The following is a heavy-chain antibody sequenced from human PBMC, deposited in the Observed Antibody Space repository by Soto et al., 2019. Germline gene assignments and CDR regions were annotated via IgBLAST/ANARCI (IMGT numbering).Heavy chain of an antibody. V-gene: IGHV4-31*03. CDR2: IYYNGNP. CDR3: AREAPAASDAFDV. CDR1: GGSINRGGYY. J-gene: IGHJ3*01. D-gene: IGHD2-2*01. Sequence: QVQLQESGPGLVKPSQTLSLTCSVSGGSINRGGYYWSWIRQHPGKGLEWVGYIYYNGNPYYNPSLKSRVNISIDTSRNQFSLKLTSVTAADTAVYYCAREAPAASDAFDVWGQGTMATVSS.